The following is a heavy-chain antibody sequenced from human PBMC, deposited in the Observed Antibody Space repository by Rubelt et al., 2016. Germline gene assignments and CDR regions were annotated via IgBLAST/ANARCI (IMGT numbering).Heavy chain of an antibody. CDR2: ISNSGDRP. Sequence: QVPLVGSGGGVVQPGRSLRLSCSASGFTFTNYGFHWVRQAPGKGLEWVSGISNSGDRPYYVDSVKGRFIVSRDDSDNTLYLQMSSLRAEDTAVYYCARDSHLGGQGTLVTVSS. CDR1: GFTFTNYG. CDR3: ARDSHL. J-gene: IGHJ4*02. V-gene: IGHV3-NL1*01.